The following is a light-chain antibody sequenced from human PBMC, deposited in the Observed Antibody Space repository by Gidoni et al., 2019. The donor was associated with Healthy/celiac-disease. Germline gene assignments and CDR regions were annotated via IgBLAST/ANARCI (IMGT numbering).Light chain of an antibody. CDR1: QGISSY. V-gene: IGKV1-9*01. CDR2: AAS. CDR3: QQLNSYPPFT. Sequence: DIPLTQSPSFLSASVGDRVTITCWASQGISSYLAWYQQKPGKAPKLLIYAASTLQSGVPSRFSGSGSGTEFTITSSSLQPEDLATYYCQQLNSYPPFTFGPGTKVDIK. J-gene: IGKJ3*01.